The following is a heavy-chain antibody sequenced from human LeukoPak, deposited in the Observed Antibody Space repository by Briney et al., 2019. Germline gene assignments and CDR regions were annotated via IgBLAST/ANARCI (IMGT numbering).Heavy chain of an antibody. CDR1: GYTFTSYG. V-gene: IGHV1-18*01. D-gene: IGHD3-22*01. J-gene: IGHJ6*03. Sequence: TSVKVSCKASGYTFTSYGISWVRQAPGQGLAWMGWISAYNGNTNYAQKLQGRVTMTTDTSTSTAYMELRSRRSDDTAVYYCARVSQYYYDSSGYRSGRGYYYYYYMDVWGKGTTVTVSS. CDR2: ISAYNGNT. CDR3: ARVSQYYYDSSGYRSGRGYYYYYYMDV.